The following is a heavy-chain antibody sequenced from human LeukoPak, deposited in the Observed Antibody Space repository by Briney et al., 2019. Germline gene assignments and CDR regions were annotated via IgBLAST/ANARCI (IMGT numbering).Heavy chain of an antibody. CDR2: IYPGDSDT. Sequence: GESLKISCKGSGYSFTSYWIGWVRQMPGKGLEWMGIIYPGDSDTRYSPSFQGQVTISADKSTSTAYLQWSSLKASDTAIYYCARLYYDYVWGSYRFNWFDPWGQGTLVTVSS. D-gene: IGHD3-16*02. J-gene: IGHJ5*02. CDR3: ARLYYDYVWGSYRFNWFDP. V-gene: IGHV5-51*01. CDR1: GYSFTSYW.